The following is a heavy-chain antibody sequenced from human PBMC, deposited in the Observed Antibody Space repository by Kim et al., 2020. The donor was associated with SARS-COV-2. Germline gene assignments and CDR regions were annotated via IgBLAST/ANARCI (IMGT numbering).Heavy chain of an antibody. D-gene: IGHD2-2*01. CDR2: IDNDGRTT. CDR3: VRGMPSY. V-gene: IGHV3-74*01. J-gene: IGHJ4*02. Sequence: GGSLRLSCAASGFTFSSFWIHWVRQAPGKGLVWVSNIDNDGRTTTYADSVKGRFTITRDNAKNTVYLQLNSLRVDDTAVYYFVRGMPSYWGQGALVTVS. CDR1: GFTFSSFW.